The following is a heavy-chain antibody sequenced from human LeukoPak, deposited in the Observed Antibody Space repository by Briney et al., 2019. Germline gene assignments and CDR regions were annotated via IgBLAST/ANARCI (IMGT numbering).Heavy chain of an antibody. CDR2: IGVRGGSS. CDR3: AKGQDCSGGSCYSKGYYYYGMDV. D-gene: IGHD2-15*01. Sequence: GGSLRLSCAASGFTFADYAMTWVRQAPGKGLEWVSVIGVRGGSSYYADSAKGRFTISRDNSKSTLYLQMNGLRAEDTAVYYCAKGQDCSGGSCYSKGYYYYGMDVWGQGTTVTVSS. V-gene: IGHV3-23*01. CDR1: GFTFADYA. J-gene: IGHJ6*02.